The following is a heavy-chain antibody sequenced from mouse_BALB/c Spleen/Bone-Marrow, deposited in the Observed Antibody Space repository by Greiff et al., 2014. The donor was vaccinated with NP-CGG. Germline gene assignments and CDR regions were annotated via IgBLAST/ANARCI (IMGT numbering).Heavy chain of an antibody. J-gene: IGHJ4*01. D-gene: IGHD2-14*01. CDR2: ISDGGSYT. CDR1: GFTFSDYY. V-gene: IGHV5-4*02. Sequence: EVQLVESGGGLVKPGGSLKLSCAASGFTFSDYYMYWVRQTPEKRLEWVATISDGGSYTYYPDSVKGRFTISRDIAKNNLYLQMSSLKSEDTAMYNCARDRGVQGYAMDYWGQGTSVTVSS. CDR3: ARDRGVQGYAMDY.